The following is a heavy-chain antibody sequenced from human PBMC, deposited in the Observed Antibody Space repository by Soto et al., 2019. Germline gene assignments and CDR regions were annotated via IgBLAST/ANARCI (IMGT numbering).Heavy chain of an antibody. V-gene: IGHV4-61*01. CDR3: ARDTDVETAMEDAFDI. Sequence: SETLSLTCTVSGGSISSTNYFWGWIRQPPGKGLEWIGYVYYSGNTNYNPSLKSRVTISVDTSKNQFSLRLSAVTAADTAVYYCARDTDVETAMEDAFDIWGQGIQVTVSS. CDR2: VYYSGNT. J-gene: IGHJ3*02. D-gene: IGHD5-18*01. CDR1: GGSISSTNYF.